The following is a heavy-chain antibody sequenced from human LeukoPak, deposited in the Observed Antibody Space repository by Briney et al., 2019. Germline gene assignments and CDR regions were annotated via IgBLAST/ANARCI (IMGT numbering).Heavy chain of an antibody. Sequence: SETLSLTCTVSGVSFTGYSWTWIRQPPGKGLEWIGEISHSGGSNYNASLKTRLTISLDTPKKQISLRLSSVTAADTAVYYCARKNKYFGDATHKNWFDPWGQGTLVTVSS. CDR3: ARKNKYFGDATHKNWFDP. D-gene: IGHD3-10*01. CDR2: ISHSGGS. J-gene: IGHJ5*02. CDR1: GVSFTGYS. V-gene: IGHV4-34*01.